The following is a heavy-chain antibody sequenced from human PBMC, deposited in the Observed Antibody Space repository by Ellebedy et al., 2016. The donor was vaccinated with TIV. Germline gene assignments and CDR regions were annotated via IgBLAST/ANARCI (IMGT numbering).Heavy chain of an antibody. Sequence: SETLSLTCTVSGGSISSGGYYWSWIRQHPGKGLEWIGYIYYSGSTNYNPSLKSRVTISVDTSKNQFSLKLSSVTAADTAVYYCARAGLRFLEWLISGGNWFDPWGQGTLVTVSS. CDR3: ARAGLRFLEWLISGGNWFDP. V-gene: IGHV4-61*08. CDR2: IYYSGST. D-gene: IGHD3-3*01. J-gene: IGHJ5*02. CDR1: GGSISSGGYY.